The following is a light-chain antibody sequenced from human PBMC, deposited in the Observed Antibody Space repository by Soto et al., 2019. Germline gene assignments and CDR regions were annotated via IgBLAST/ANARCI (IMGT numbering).Light chain of an antibody. V-gene: IGLV2-14*01. Sequence: QSALTQPASVSGSPGQSITISCAGNSSDVGGYNYVSWYQPHPGKAPRLMIYDVTNRPSGVSNRFSGSKSGNTASLTISGRQAEDEANYYCSSYTSSSSLVVFGGGTKLTVL. J-gene: IGLJ2*01. CDR2: DVT. CDR3: SSYTSSSSLVV. CDR1: SSDVGGYNY.